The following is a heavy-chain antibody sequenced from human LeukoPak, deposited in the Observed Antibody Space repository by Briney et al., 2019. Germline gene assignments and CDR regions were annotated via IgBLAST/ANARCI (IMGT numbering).Heavy chain of an antibody. D-gene: IGHD2/OR15-2a*01. CDR3: ARGSENYYYGLDV. J-gene: IGHJ6*04. CDR2: IKQGGSEK. CDR1: GFTFNSYW. V-gene: IGHV3-7*03. Sequence: GGSLRLSRAAAGFTFNSYWMSWVRQAPGKGLEWVGNIKQGGSEKFYVDSVKGRFSISRDNAKNSLYLQMNSLRAEDTAVYYCARGSENYYYGLDVWGKGTTVTVSS.